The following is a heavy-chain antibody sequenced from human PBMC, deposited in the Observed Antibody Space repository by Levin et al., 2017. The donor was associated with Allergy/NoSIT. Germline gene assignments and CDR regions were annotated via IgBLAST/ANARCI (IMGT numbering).Heavy chain of an antibody. J-gene: IGHJ5*02. D-gene: IGHD3-10*01. CDR1: GFTFSDYY. CDR2: ISSSSSDT. Sequence: KAGGSLRLSCAASGFTFSDYYMSWIRQAPGKGLEWVSYISSSSSDTNYADSVKGRFTISRDNAKNSLYLQMNSLRAEATAVYYCAFMVRPRGWFDPWGQGTLVTVSS. V-gene: IGHV3-11*03. CDR3: AFMVRPRGWFDP.